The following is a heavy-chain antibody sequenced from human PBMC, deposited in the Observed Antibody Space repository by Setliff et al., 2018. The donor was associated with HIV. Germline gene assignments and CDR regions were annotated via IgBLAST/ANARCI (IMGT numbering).Heavy chain of an antibody. Sequence: ASVKVSCKASGYTFTSYAIHWVRQAPGQRLEWMGWINAGNGNTKYSQKFQGRVTITRDTSASTAYMELSRLRSEDTAVYYCARDRLIYYDSSGPDAFDIWGQGTMVTVSS. CDR3: ARDRLIYYDSSGPDAFDI. D-gene: IGHD3-22*01. J-gene: IGHJ3*02. CDR2: INAGNGNT. CDR1: GYTFTSYA. V-gene: IGHV1-3*01.